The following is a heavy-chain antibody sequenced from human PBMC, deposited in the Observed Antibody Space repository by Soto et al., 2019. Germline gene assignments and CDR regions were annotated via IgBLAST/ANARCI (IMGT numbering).Heavy chain of an antibody. CDR3: ARVEGSGYSYYFDY. Sequence: VGSLRLSCAASGFTFSSYAMHWVRQAPGKGLEWVAVISYDGSNKYYADSVKGRFTISRDNSKNTLYLQMNSLRAEDTAVYYCARVEGSGYSYYFDYWGQGTLVTVSS. CDR1: GFTFSSYA. CDR2: ISYDGSNK. J-gene: IGHJ4*02. D-gene: IGHD3-22*01. V-gene: IGHV3-30-3*01.